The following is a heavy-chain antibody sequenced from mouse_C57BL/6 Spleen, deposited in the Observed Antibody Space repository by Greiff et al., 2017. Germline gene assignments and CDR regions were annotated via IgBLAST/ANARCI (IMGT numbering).Heavy chain of an antibody. D-gene: IGHD2-2*01. J-gene: IGHJ4*01. CDR2: IYPGSGST. CDR1: GYTFTSYW. CDR3: ARGGGYDYAMDY. V-gene: IGHV1-55*01. Sequence: QVQLQQPGAELVKPGASVKMSCKASGYTFTSYWITWVKQRPGQGLEWIGDIYPGSGSTNYNEKFKSKATLTVETSSSTAYMQLSSLTSEDSAVYYCARGGGYDYAMDYWGQGTSVTVSS.